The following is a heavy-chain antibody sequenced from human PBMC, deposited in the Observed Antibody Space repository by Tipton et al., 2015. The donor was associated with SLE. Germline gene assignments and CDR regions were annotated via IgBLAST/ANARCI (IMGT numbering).Heavy chain of an antibody. J-gene: IGHJ4*02. V-gene: IGHV3-30*04. Sequence: QVQLVQSEGGVVQPGRSLRLSCAASGFTFSSYAMHWVRQAPGKGLEWVAVISYDGSNKYYADSVKGRFTISRDNSKNTLYLQMNSLRAEDTAVYYCARGGAAVLDYWGQGTLVTVSS. CDR1: GFTFSSYA. CDR2: ISYDGSNK. CDR3: ARGGAAVLDY. D-gene: IGHD6-13*01.